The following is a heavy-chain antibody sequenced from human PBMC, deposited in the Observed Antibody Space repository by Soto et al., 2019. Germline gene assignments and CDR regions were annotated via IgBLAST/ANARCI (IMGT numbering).Heavy chain of an antibody. J-gene: IGHJ6*03. CDR1: GGSISSYY. CDR2: IYYSGST. Sequence: SETLSLTCTVSGGSISSYYWSWIRQPPGKGLELIGYIYYSGSTNYNPSLKSRVTISVDTSKNQFSLKLSSVTAADTAVYYCAREDYYYMDVWGKGTTVTVSS. V-gene: IGHV4-59*01. CDR3: AREDYYYMDV.